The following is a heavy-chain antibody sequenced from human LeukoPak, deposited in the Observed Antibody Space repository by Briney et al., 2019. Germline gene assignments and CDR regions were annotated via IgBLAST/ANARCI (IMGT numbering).Heavy chain of an antibody. CDR1: GFTFSSYA. Sequence: PGGSLRLSCAASGFTFSSYAMSWVRQAPGKGLEWVSAISGSGGSTYYADSVKGRFTISRDNSKNTLYLQMNSLRAEDTAVYYYAPPSAPPRVHYWGQGTLVTVSS. CDR3: APPSAPPRVHY. D-gene: IGHD3-10*01. V-gene: IGHV3-23*01. J-gene: IGHJ4*02. CDR2: ISGSGGST.